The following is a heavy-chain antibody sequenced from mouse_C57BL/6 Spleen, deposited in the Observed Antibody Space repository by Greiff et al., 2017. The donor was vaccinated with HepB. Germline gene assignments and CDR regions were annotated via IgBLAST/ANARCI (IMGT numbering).Heavy chain of an antibody. D-gene: IGHD4-1*01. CDR1: GFTFSSYA. CDR3: ARDLTGPYYFDY. CDR2: ISDGGSYT. Sequence: EVMLVESGGGLVKPGGSLKLSCAASGFTFSSYAMSWVRQTPEKRLEWVATISDGGSYTYYPDNVKGRFTISRDNAKNNLYLQMSHLKSEDTAMYYCARDLTGPYYFDYWGQGTTLTVSS. V-gene: IGHV5-4*01. J-gene: IGHJ2*01.